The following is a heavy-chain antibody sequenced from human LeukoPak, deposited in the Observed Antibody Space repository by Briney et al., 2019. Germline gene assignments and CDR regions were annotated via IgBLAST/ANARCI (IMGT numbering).Heavy chain of an antibody. V-gene: IGHV1-2*02. J-gene: IGHJ4*02. CDR3: ARDRYGDGFAHFDY. CDR2: ITPSGAT. Sequence: ASVKVSCKASGYTFTNYAMHWVRQIPGQGLEWMGWITPSGATNYPQKFQGRVAITRDTSITTAYMDLSRLTSDDTAVYYCARDRYGDGFAHFDYWGQGALVTVSS. D-gene: IGHD5-24*01. CDR1: GYTFTNYA.